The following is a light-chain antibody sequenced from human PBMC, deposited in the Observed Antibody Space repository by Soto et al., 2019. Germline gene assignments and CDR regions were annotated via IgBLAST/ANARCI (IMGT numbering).Light chain of an antibody. Sequence: ELTQPPSMSVAPGQTARITCGGNNIGGKSVHWYQQKPGQAPVLVVYDDSDRPSGIPDRFSGSNSGDTATLTIRRVEAGDEADYYCHVWDSSSDHYVFGTGTKVTVL. CDR2: DDS. CDR1: NIGGKS. CDR3: HVWDSSSDHYV. V-gene: IGLV3-21*02. J-gene: IGLJ1*01.